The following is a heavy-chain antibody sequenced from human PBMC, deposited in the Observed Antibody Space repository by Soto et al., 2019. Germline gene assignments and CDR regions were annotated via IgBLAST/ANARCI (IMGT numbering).Heavy chain of an antibody. CDR1: GFTFSSSG. CDR3: AIHGGFDF. J-gene: IGHJ3*01. Sequence: EGQLLQSGGGLVQPGESLRVSCAASGFTFSSSGMSWVRQAPGKGLEWVSSISVRGDYRYYADSVKGRFTISRDNSKNTLYLQMTRLTAEDTAVYYCAIHGGFDFWGQGTMVAVSS. V-gene: IGHV3-23*01. D-gene: IGHD4-17*01. CDR2: ISVRGDYR.